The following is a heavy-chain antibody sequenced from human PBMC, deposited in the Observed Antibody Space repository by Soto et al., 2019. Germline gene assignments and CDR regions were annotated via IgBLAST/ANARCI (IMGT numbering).Heavy chain of an antibody. CDR1: GFTFSSYA. Sequence: PGGSLRLSCAASGFTFSSYAMSWVRQAPGKGLEWVSAISGSGGSTYYADSVKGRFTISRDNSKNTLYLQMNSLRAEDTAVYYCAKIDSSSSNYYGMDVWGQGTTVTVSS. CDR3: AKIDSSSSNYYGMDV. D-gene: IGHD6-6*01. CDR2: ISGSGGST. V-gene: IGHV3-23*01. J-gene: IGHJ6*02.